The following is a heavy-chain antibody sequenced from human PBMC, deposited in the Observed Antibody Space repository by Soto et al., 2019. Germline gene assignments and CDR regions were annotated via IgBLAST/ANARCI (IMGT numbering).Heavy chain of an antibody. D-gene: IGHD2-2*01. CDR2: IYYSGST. CDR3: ARDGGGYCSSTSCYKRNNWFDP. CDR1: GGSISSYY. V-gene: IGHV4-59*12. Sequence: SETLSLTCTVSGGSISSYYWSWIRQPPGKGLEWIGYIYYSGSTNYNPSLKSRVTISVDTSKNQFSLKLSSVTAADTAVYYCARDGGGYCSSTSCYKRNNWFDPWGQGTLVTVSS. J-gene: IGHJ5*02.